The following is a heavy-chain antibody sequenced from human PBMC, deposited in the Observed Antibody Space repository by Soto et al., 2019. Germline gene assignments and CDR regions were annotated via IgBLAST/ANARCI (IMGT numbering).Heavy chain of an antibody. V-gene: IGHV3-23*01. J-gene: IGHJ4*02. CDR3: AKVESIFGVDTLGQGESRTQGEIDY. D-gene: IGHD3-3*01. Sequence: EVQLLESGGGWVQPGGTLRLSCAASGFTFSSYAMSWVRQAPGKGLEWVSAISGSGGSTYYADSVKGRFTISRDNSKNTLYLQMNSLRAEDTAVYYCAKVESIFGVDTLGQGESRTQGEIDYWGQGTLVTVSS. CDR1: GFTFSSYA. CDR2: ISGSGGST.